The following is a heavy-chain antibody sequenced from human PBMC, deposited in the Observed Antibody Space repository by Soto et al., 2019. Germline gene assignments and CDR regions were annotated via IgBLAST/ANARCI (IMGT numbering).Heavy chain of an antibody. J-gene: IGHJ4*02. CDR3: ATLWFGEGNY. D-gene: IGHD3-10*01. CDR1: GGSISSSSYY. V-gene: IGHV4-39*01. CDR2: IYYSGST. Sequence: QLQLQESGPGLVNPSETLSLTCTVSGGSISSSSYYWGWIRQPLGKGLEWIGSIYYSGSTYYNPSLKSRVTISVDTSKNQFSLKLSSVTAADTAVYYCATLWFGEGNYWGQGTLVTVSS.